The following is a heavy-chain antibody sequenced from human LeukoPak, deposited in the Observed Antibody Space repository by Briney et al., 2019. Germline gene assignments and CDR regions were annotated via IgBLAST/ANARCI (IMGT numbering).Heavy chain of an antibody. CDR3: ARTDSSSWQYYYYYMDV. CDR2: INSDGSST. D-gene: IGHD6-13*01. V-gene: IGHV3-74*01. J-gene: IGHJ6*03. CDR1: GFTFSSYW. Sequence: GGSLRLSCAASGFTFSSYWMHWVRQAPGKGLVWVSRINSDGSSTSYADSVKGRFTISRDNSKNTLYLQMNSLRAEDTAVYYCARTDSSSWQYYYYYMDVWGKGTTVTVSS.